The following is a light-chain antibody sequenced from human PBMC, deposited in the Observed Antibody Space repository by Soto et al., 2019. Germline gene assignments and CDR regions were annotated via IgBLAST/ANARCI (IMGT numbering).Light chain of an antibody. Sequence: NFMLTQPHSVSESPGKTVTISCTGSSGSVASNYVHWYQRRPGSAPTIVIYGDNQRPSGVPDRFSGSIDSSSNSASLTISRLKSEDEADYFCQSYDRSSLYVFGTGTNLTVL. CDR3: QSYDRSSLYV. CDR2: GDN. CDR1: SGSVASNY. V-gene: IGLV6-57*02. J-gene: IGLJ1*01.